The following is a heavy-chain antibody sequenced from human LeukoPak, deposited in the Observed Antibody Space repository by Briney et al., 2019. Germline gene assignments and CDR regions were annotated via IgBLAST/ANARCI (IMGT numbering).Heavy chain of an antibody. Sequence: PSETLSLTCTVSGGSISSYYWSWIRQPPGKGLEWIGYIYYSGSTNYNPSLKGRVTISVDTSKNQFSLKLSSVTAADTAVYYCARLRGSGDFDYWGQGTLVTVSS. CDR3: ARLRGSGDFDY. V-gene: IGHV4-59*08. D-gene: IGHD3-10*01. J-gene: IGHJ4*02. CDR2: IYYSGST. CDR1: GGSISSYY.